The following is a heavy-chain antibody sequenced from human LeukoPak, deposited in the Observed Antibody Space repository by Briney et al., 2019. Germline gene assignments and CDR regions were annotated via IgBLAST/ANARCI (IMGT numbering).Heavy chain of an antibody. Sequence: PGGSLRLSCAASGFTFDDYAMHWVRQARGKGLEWGSGISWNSGSIGYADSVKGRFTISRDNAKNALYLQMNSLRAEDTALYYCAKEGTYYYGSGSLDYWGQGTLVTVSS. D-gene: IGHD3-10*01. CDR1: GFTFDDYA. J-gene: IGHJ4*02. CDR2: ISWNSGSI. CDR3: AKEGTYYYGSGSLDY. V-gene: IGHV3-9*01.